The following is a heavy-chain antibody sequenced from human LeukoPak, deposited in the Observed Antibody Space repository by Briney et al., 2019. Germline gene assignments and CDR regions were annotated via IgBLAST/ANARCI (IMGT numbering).Heavy chain of an antibody. D-gene: IGHD1-26*01. CDR2: ITSGSSYI. CDR1: GFTFTSYN. CDR3: ARDPYSGNYGAYYYYMDV. Sequence: GGSLRLSCAASGFTFTSYNMNWVRQAPGKGLEWVSSITSGSSYIYYADSVKGRFTISRDNAKNSLYLQMDSLRVEDTAEYYCARDPYSGNYGAYYYYMDVWGKGTTVTVSS. J-gene: IGHJ6*03. V-gene: IGHV3-21*06.